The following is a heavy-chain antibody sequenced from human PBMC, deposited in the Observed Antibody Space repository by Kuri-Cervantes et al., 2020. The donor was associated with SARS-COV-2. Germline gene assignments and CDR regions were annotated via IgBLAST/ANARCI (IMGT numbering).Heavy chain of an antibody. D-gene: IGHD1-14*01. CDR1: GGSISSSSYY. J-gene: IGHJ4*02. CDR3: ARDPRYLARGGGFDY. V-gene: IGHV4-39*02. Sequence: GSLRLSCTVSGGSISSSSYYWGWIRQPPGKGREWIGSIYYSGSTYYNPSLKSRVTISVDTSKNQFSLKLSSVTAADTAVYCCARDPRYLARGGGFDYWGQGTLVTVSS. CDR2: IYYSGST.